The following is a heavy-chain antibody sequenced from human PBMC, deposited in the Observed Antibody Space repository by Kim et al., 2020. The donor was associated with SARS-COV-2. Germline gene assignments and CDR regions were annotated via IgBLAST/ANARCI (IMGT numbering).Heavy chain of an antibody. J-gene: IGHJ4*02. CDR2: SGCST. CDR3: ARITRH. V-gene: IGHV3-23*01. D-gene: IGHD6-25*01. Sequence: SGCSTYYPDSGKGRFTISRDNSKNTLHLQMNGLRVEDTALYYCARITRHWGQGTLVTVSS.